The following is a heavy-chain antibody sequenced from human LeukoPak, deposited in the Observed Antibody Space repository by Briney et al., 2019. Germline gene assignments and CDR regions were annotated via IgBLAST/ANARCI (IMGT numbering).Heavy chain of an antibody. CDR2: IYYSGST. CDR1: GGSISSYY. D-gene: IGHD3-22*01. CDR3: ARRGYYDSSGYYFDY. J-gene: IGHJ4*02. V-gene: IGHV4-59*01. Sequence: SETLSVTCTVSGGSISSYYWSWIRQPPGKGLEWIGYIYYSGSTNYNPSLKSRVTISVDTSKNQFSLKLSSVTAADTAVYYCARRGYYDSSGYYFDYWGQGTLVTVSS.